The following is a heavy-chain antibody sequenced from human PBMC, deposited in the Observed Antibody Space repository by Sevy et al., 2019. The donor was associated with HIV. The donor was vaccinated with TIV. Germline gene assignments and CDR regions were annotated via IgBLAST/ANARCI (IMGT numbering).Heavy chain of an antibody. D-gene: IGHD6-19*01. V-gene: IGHV1-2*02. CDR2: INPNSGGT. CDR1: GYTFTGYY. J-gene: IGHJ4*02. Sequence: ASVKVSCKASGYTFTGYYMHWVRQAPGQGLEWMGWINPNSGGTNNAQKFQGRVTMTRDTSISSAYMELSRLSSDDTAVYYCVSVGYSSGWYGGTFDYWGQGTLVTVSS. CDR3: VSVGYSSGWYGGTFDY.